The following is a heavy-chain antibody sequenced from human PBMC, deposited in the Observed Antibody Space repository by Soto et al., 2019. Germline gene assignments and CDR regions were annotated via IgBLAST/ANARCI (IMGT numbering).Heavy chain of an antibody. CDR3: ARVNYPWYYYYMDV. CDR2: INHSGST. J-gene: IGHJ6*03. D-gene: IGHD4-4*01. V-gene: IGHV4-34*01. Sequence: SETLSLTCAVYGGSFSGYYWSWIRQPPGKGLEWIGEINHSGSTNYNPSLKSRVTISVDTSKNQFSLKLSSVTAADTAVYYCARVNYPWYYYYMDVWGKGTTVTVSS. CDR1: GGSFSGYY.